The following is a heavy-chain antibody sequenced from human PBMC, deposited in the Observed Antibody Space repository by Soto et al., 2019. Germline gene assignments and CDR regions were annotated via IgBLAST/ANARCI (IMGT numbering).Heavy chain of an antibody. V-gene: IGHV4-34*01. Sequence: SETLSLTCAVYGGSFSGYYWSWIRQPPGKGLEWIGEINHSGSTNYNPSLKSRVTISVDTSKNQFSLKLSSVTAADTAVYYCARLPADSSGWFDYFDYWGQGTLVTVSS. CDR2: INHSGST. J-gene: IGHJ4*02. CDR3: ARLPADSSGWFDYFDY. CDR1: GGSFSGYY. D-gene: IGHD6-19*01.